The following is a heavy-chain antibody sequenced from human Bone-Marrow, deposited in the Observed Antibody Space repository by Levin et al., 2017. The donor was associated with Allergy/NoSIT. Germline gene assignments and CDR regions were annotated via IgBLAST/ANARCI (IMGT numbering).Heavy chain of an antibody. V-gene: IGHV2-5*02. CDR3: VHQPPLVGVALYYFDF. CDR2: IYWDDDA. Sequence: SGPTLVKPTQTLTLTCVFSGISVTASGVGVGWIRQPPGKALEWLALIYWDDDARYNSSLKNRLSITRDTSKNQVVLTMSNLDPVDTATYYCVHQPPLVGVALYYFDFWGQGILVRVSS. D-gene: IGHD3-3*01. CDR1: GISVTASGVG. J-gene: IGHJ4*02.